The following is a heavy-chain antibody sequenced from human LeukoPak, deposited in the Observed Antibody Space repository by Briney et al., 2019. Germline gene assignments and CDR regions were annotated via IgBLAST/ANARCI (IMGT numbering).Heavy chain of an antibody. CDR2: NDPSDSYT. V-gene: IGHV5-10-1*01. D-gene: IGHD3-22*01. J-gene: IGHJ5*02. Sequence: GESLKTSCKVSGYSFTSYWTSWLLQMPGKGLEWMGRNDPSDSYTNYSPSFQGHVTISADKSISTAYLQWSSLKASDTAMYYCARHGEYYVSSGYYSLRYGFDPWGQGTLVTVSS. CDR3: ARHGEYYVSSGYYSLRYGFDP. CDR1: GYSFTSYW.